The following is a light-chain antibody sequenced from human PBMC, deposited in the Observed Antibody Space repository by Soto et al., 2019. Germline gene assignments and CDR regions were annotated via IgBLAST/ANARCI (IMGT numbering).Light chain of an antibody. CDR3: QQYSSSAT. CDR2: GAS. Sequence: QFTQPPSALSASVGVSVTIAFRASQDISRWLAWYQQKPGKAPKLLIYGASSLEGGVPSRFSGSGSGTDFTLTISSLQPDDFATYYCQQYSSSATFGQGTKVDNK. J-gene: IGKJ1*01. CDR1: QDISRW. V-gene: IGKV1-5*01.